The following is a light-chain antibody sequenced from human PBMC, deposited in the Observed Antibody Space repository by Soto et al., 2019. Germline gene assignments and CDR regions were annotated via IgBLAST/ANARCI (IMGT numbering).Light chain of an antibody. Sequence: IVLTQSPATLSVSPGETATLSCRASQSVRGNLAWYQQKPGQSPRLLGYEASTRATGVPARFSGSGSGTEFTLTISGLESEDFAVYYCQQYNVSPLSFGGGTRVEIK. CDR2: EAS. V-gene: IGKV3-15*01. CDR3: QQYNVSPLS. CDR1: QSVRGN. J-gene: IGKJ4*01.